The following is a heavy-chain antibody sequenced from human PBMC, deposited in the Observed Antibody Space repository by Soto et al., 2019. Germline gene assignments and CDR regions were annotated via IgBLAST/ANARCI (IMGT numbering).Heavy chain of an antibody. CDR1: GGSISSSSYY. Sequence: SETLSLTCTVSGGSISSSSYYWGWIRQPPGKGLEWIGSIYYSGSTYYNPSLKSRVTISVDTSKNQFSLKLSSVTAADTAVYYCAIHVGDYGDYPHLKYYYYYYMDVWGKGTTVTVSS. J-gene: IGHJ6*03. CDR3: AIHVGDYGDYPHLKYYYYYYMDV. V-gene: IGHV4-39*01. CDR2: IYYSGST. D-gene: IGHD4-17*01.